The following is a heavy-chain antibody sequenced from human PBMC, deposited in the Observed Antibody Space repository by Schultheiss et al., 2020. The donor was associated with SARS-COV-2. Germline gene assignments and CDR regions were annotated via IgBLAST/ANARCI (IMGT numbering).Heavy chain of an antibody. CDR2: ISGSGGST. J-gene: IGHJ4*02. Sequence: GGSLRLSCAASGFTFSSYAMSWVRQAPGKGLEWVSAISGSGGSTYYADSVKGRFTISRDNSKNTLYLQMNSLRAEDTAVYYCARDLQVVVADDSFDYWGQGTLVNVAS. V-gene: IGHV3-23*01. CDR1: GFTFSSYA. D-gene: IGHD2-15*01. CDR3: ARDLQVVVADDSFDY.